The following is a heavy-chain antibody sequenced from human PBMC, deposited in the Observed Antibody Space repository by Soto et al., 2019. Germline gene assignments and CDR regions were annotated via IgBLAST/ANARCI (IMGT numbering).Heavy chain of an antibody. CDR1: GYTFTGQY. J-gene: IGHJ5*02. CDR3: ARDRRVRGEAEGTRWFDP. Sequence: QVQLVQSGAELKKPGASVKVSCKASGYTFTGQYIHWLRQAPGQGLEWMGWINPNSGDTNYAQKFRGRVTMTRDTSINTVYMELSRLTSDDTAVYYCARDRRVRGEAEGTRWFDPWGQGALVTVSS. V-gene: IGHV1-2*02. CDR2: INPNSGDT. D-gene: IGHD1-1*01.